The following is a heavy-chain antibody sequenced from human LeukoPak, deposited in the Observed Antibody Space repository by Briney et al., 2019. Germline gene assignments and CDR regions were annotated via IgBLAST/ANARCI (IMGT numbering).Heavy chain of an antibody. Sequence: ASVKVSCKASGGTFSSYAISWVRQAPGQGLEWVGRIIPIFGTANYAQKSQGRVTITTDESTSTAYMELSSLRSEDTAVYYCARAPTYANWFDPWGQGTLVTVSS. J-gene: IGHJ5*02. CDR3: ARAPTYANWFDP. CDR1: GGTFSSYA. V-gene: IGHV1-69*05. CDR2: IIPIFGTA. D-gene: IGHD2-8*01.